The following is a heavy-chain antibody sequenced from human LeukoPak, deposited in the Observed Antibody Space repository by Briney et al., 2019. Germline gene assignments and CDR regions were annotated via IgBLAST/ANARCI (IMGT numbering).Heavy chain of an antibody. CDR3: AKDGVGPIQLWLDY. J-gene: IGHJ4*02. CDR1: GFTFSSYW. D-gene: IGHD5-18*01. Sequence: GGSLRLSCAASGFTFSSYWMSWVRQAPGKGLEWVANIKQDGSEKYYVDSVKGRFTISRDNAKNSLYLQMNSLRAEDTAVYYCAKDGVGPIQLWLDYWGQGTLVTVSS. V-gene: IGHV3-7*03. CDR2: IKQDGSEK.